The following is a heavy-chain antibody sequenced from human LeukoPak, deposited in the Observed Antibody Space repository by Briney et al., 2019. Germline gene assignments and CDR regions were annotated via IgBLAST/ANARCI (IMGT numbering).Heavy chain of an antibody. Sequence: GGSLRLSCVASGFTFSSHWMSWVRQAPGEGLEWVANIKQDGSEKKYVDSVKGRLTISRDNAKNSLYLQMNSLRVEDTAVYYCVRDSLVGYGHRYFDCWGQGTLVTVSS. CDR1: GFTFSSHW. J-gene: IGHJ4*02. V-gene: IGHV3-7*01. CDR3: VRDSLVGYGHRYFDC. D-gene: IGHD5-18*01. CDR2: IKQDGSEK.